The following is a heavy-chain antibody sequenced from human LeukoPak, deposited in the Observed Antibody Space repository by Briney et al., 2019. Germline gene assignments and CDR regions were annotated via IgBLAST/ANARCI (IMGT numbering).Heavy chain of an antibody. CDR3: VKGVVVVTARAFDY. CDR2: ISTDGGST. V-gene: IGHV3-64D*06. Sequence: GRSLRLSCSASGFTFSSYAMHWVRQAPGKGLQYVSAISTDGGSTYYADSVKDRFTISRDNSKNTLYLQMSSLRAEDTALYYCVKGVVVVTARAFDYWGQGTLVTVSS. CDR1: GFTFSSYA. J-gene: IGHJ4*02. D-gene: IGHD2-21*02.